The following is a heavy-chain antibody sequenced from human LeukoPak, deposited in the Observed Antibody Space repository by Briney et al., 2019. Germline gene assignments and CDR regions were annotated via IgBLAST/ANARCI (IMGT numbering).Heavy chain of an antibody. CDR1: GFTFSSYW. CDR2: IRMDGGEQ. CDR3: ARDKGYNSAY. D-gene: IGHD5-24*01. Sequence: QPGGSLLLSCAASGFTFSSYWMTWVRQPPGKGLEWVANIRMDGGEQYYMDSVEGRFTISRDNAKNSLYLQMYSLRPEDTAVYYCARDKGYNSAYWGRGTLVTVSS. J-gene: IGHJ4*02. V-gene: IGHV3-7*01.